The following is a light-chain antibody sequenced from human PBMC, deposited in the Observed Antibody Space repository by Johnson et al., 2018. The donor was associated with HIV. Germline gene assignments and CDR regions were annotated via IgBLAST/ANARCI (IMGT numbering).Light chain of an antibody. CDR3: GTWDNSLSTGGG. V-gene: IGLV1-51*01. CDR2: DNN. Sequence: QSVLTQPPSVSAAPGQKVTISCSGSSSNIGNNYVSWYQQLPGTAPKLVIYDNNKRPSGIPDQFSGSKSGTSATLGITGLQTGDEADYYCGTWDNSLSTGGGFGTGTKVIVL. J-gene: IGLJ1*01. CDR1: SSNIGNNY.